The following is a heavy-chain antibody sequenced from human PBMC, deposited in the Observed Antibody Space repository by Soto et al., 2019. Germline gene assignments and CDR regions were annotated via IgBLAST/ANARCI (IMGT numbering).Heavy chain of an antibody. V-gene: IGHV4-59*01. CDR3: ARAFGYDILTGYHNYYYYGMDV. J-gene: IGHJ6*02. D-gene: IGHD3-9*01. CDR1: GGSISSYY. CDR2: IYYSGST. Sequence: PSETLSLTCTVSGGSISSYYWSWIRQPPWKGLEWIGYIYYSGSTNYNPSLKSRVTISVDTSKNQFSLKLSSVTAADTAVYYCARAFGYDILTGYHNYYYYGMDVWGQGTTVTVS.